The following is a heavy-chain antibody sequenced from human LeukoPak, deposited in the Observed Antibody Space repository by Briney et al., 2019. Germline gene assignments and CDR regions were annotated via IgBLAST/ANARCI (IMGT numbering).Heavy chain of an antibody. D-gene: IGHD5-12*01. Sequence: ASVKVSCKASGYTFTSYGISWVRQARGQGLEWMGWISAYDGNTNYAQKLQGRVTMTTDTSTSTAYMELRSLRSDDTAVYYCARDAGYSGYDEGYFDYWGQGTLVTVSS. CDR2: ISAYDGNT. J-gene: IGHJ4*02. CDR3: ARDAGYSGYDEGYFDY. CDR1: GYTFTSYG. V-gene: IGHV1-18*04.